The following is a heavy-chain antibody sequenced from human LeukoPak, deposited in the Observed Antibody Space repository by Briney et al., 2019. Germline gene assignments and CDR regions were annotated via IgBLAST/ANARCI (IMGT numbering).Heavy chain of an antibody. D-gene: IGHD3-22*01. J-gene: IGHJ4*02. Sequence: ASVKVSCKASANTLDYYMHWVRQAPGQGLEWMGWINPNSGGTNYAQKFQGRVTMTRDTSISTAYMELSRLKSDDTAVYYCARVHFYDSSGYSLINPWGQGTLVTVSS. CDR3: ARVHFYDSSGYSLINP. CDR1: ANTLDYY. V-gene: IGHV1-2*02. CDR2: INPNSGGT.